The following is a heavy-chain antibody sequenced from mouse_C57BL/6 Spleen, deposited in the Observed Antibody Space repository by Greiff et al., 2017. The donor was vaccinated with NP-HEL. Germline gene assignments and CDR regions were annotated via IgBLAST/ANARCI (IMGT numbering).Heavy chain of an antibody. V-gene: IGHV5-12*01. CDR1: GFTFSDYY. CDR2: ISNGGGST. CDR3: ARHYAQGYYAMDY. J-gene: IGHJ4*01. Sequence: EVRLVESGGGLVQPGGSLKLSCAASGFTFSDYYMYWVRQTPEKRLEWVAYISNGGGSTYYPDTVKGRFTISRDNAKNTLYLQMSRLKSEDTAMYYCARHYAQGYYAMDYWGQGTSVTVSS. D-gene: IGHD6-5*01.